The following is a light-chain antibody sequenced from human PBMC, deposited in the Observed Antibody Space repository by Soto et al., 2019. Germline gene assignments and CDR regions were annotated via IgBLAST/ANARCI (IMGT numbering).Light chain of an antibody. J-gene: IGKJ3*01. CDR2: GAS. V-gene: IGKV3-20*01. CDR3: QLYDGSLFT. Sequence: EIVLTRSPDTLSLSPGERATLSCRTSQSISSSLVTWYQQKPGQPPRPLIHGASSRATGIPDRFSGRGSGTEFTLTISRLEPEDFAVYYCQLYDGSLFTFGPGTKVDIK. CDR1: QSISSSL.